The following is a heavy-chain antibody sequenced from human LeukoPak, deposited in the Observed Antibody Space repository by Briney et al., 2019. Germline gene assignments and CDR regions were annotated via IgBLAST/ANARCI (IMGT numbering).Heavy chain of an antibody. D-gene: IGHD6-19*01. CDR3: ARGGIQVSGIDEFDY. Sequence: PGGSLPLSCAASGFTFIDYDMHWVRQVIGKGLEWVSAIGIRGDTHYSGSVKGRFTISRENAESSLYLQMNSLRAEHTAVYYCARGGIQVSGIDEFDYWGQGTLVTVSS. CDR1: GFTFIDYD. V-gene: IGHV3-13*01. J-gene: IGHJ4*02. CDR2: IGIRGDT.